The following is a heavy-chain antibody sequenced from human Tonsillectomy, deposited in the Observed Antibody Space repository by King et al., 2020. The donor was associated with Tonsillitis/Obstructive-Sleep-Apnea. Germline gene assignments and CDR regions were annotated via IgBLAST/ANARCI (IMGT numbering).Heavy chain of an antibody. J-gene: IGHJ4*02. Sequence: QLVQSGAEVKKPGSSVKVSYKASGGTFSSYAISWVRQAPGQGLEWMGGIIPIFGTANYAQKFQGRVTITADESTSTAYMELSSLRSEDTAVYYCARAIVGATRFSDFDYWGQGTLVTVSS. D-gene: IGHD1-26*01. CDR1: GGTFSSYA. CDR3: ARAIVGATRFSDFDY. CDR2: IIPIFGTA. V-gene: IGHV1-69*01.